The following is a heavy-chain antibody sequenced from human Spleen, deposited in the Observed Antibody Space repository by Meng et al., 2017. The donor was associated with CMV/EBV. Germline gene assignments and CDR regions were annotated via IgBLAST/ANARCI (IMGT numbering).Heavy chain of an antibody. V-gene: IGHV1-2*02. CDR1: GYTFTGYY. J-gene: IGHJ6*02. D-gene: IGHD2-15*01. Sequence: ASVKVSCKPYGYTFTGYYIHWVRQAPGQGLEWMGWFNPNSGGTNYAQKFQGRITMTGDTSITTAYMELSRLRSDDMAVYHCARVKRYCTGGTCSSTGYYGMDVWGQGTTVTVSS. CDR3: ARVKRYCTGGTCSSTGYYGMDV. CDR2: FNPNSGGT.